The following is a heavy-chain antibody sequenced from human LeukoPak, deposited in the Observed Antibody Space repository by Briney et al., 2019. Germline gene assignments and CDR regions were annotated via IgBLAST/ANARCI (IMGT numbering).Heavy chain of an antibody. CDR3: ARDRGSYFGEGVDY. D-gene: IGHD1-26*01. Sequence: SVKVSCKASGGTFSSYAISWVRQAPGQGLEWMGRIIPIFGTANYAQKFQGRVTITTDESTSTAYMELSSLRSEDTAVYYCARDRGSYFGEGVDYWGQGTLVTVSS. V-gene: IGHV1-69*05. CDR1: GGTFSSYA. CDR2: IIPIFGTA. J-gene: IGHJ4*02.